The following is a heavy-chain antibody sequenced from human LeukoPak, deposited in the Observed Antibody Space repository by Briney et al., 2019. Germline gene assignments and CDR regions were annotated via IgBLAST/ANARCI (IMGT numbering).Heavy chain of an antibody. V-gene: IGHV3-23*01. CDR3: AKGYSSGWANWLDP. CDR2: FSGSVSGT. Sequence: GGSLRLSCAASGFTFSSYAMTWVRQAPGKGLEGVSGFSGSVSGTYYAAYVKGRFTIARDNSKNTLYLQVNSLRAEDTAVYYCAKGYSSGWANWLDPWGQGTLVTVSS. J-gene: IGHJ5*02. CDR1: GFTFSSYA. D-gene: IGHD6-19*01.